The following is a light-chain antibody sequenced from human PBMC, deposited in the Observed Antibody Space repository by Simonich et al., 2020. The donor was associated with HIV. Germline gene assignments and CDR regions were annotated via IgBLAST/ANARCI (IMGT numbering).Light chain of an antibody. J-gene: IGLJ3*02. CDR2: EVT. V-gene: IGLV2-8*01. Sequence: QSALTQPPSASGSPGQSVTISCTGTSSDLGGYNYVSWYQQHPGKAPKLMIYEVTKRPSGVSNRFSGSKSGNTASLTVSGLQAEDEADYYCCSYAVSSTWVFGGGSKLTVL. CDR3: CSYAVSSTWV. CDR1: SSDLGGYNY.